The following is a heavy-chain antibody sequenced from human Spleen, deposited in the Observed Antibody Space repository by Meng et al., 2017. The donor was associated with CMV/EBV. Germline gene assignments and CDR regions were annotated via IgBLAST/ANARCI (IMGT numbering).Heavy chain of an antibody. CDR3: AKGSSSWPNPLDD. J-gene: IGHJ4*02. D-gene: IGHD6-13*01. V-gene: IGHV3-74*01. Sequence: GESLKISCAASGFTFRSYWMHWVRQAPGKGLVWVSRINSDGSSTSYADSVKGRFTISRDNAKNTLYLQMKSLRAEDTAVYYCAKGSSSWPNPLDDWGQGTLVTVSS. CDR1: GFTFRSYW. CDR2: INSDGSST.